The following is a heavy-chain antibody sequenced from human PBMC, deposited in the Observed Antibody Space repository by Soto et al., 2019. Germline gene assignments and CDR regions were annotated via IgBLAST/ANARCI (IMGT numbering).Heavy chain of an antibody. Sequence: GGSLRLSCAASGFSFSNYAMNWVRQAPGKGLELVSFISGSRNDGITKYVDSVKGRFTISRDNSKNTLYLQMSSLRAEDTAVYYCTRVGGYYGDYPNFDYWGQGALVTVSS. V-gene: IGHV3-23*01. CDR3: TRVGGYYGDYPNFDY. J-gene: IGHJ4*02. CDR1: GFSFSNYA. CDR2: ISGSRNDGIT. D-gene: IGHD4-17*01.